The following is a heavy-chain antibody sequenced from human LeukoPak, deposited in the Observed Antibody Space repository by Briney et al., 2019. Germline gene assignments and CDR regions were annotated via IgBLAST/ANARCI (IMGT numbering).Heavy chain of an antibody. V-gene: IGHV3-21*04. Sequence: GGSLRLSCAASGFTFSSYSMNWVRQAPGKGLEWVSSISSSSSYIYYADSVKGRFTISRDNAKNSLYLQMNSLRAEDTAVYYCARVLRGYSYGYGSPGYWGQGTLVTVSS. CDR1: GFTFSSYS. D-gene: IGHD5-18*01. CDR2: ISSSSSYI. CDR3: ARVLRGYSYGYGSPGY. J-gene: IGHJ4*02.